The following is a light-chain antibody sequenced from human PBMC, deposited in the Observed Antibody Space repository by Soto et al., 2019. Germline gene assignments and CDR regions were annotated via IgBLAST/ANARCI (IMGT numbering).Light chain of an antibody. J-gene: IGKJ5*01. CDR1: QSLLHSDGKTY. CDR2: EVS. CDR3: QQYNSYSPYT. V-gene: IGKV2D-29*01. Sequence: DVVITHTPLSLSVTPLHPASISWKTCQSLLHSDGKTYLYWYLQKPGQPPQLLIYEVSNRFSGVPDRFSGSGSGTDFTLTISSLQPDDFATYYCQQYNSYSPYTFGQGTRLEIK.